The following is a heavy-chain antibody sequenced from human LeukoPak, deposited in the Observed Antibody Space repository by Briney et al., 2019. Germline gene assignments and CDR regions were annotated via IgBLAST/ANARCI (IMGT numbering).Heavy chain of an antibody. D-gene: IGHD3-10*01. Sequence: ASVKLSCTASGYTFTGYYMHWVRQAPGQGLEWVGWINYNGGGKNYAHTFQGWVTITRDKSISTAYMELSRLRSDDTAVYYCARDHRYYGAGSYYSVWGGKYGMDVWGKGTTVTVSS. V-gene: IGHV1-2*04. CDR1: GYTFTGYY. CDR3: ARDHRYYGAGSYYSVWGGKYGMDV. J-gene: IGHJ6*04. CDR2: INYNGGGK.